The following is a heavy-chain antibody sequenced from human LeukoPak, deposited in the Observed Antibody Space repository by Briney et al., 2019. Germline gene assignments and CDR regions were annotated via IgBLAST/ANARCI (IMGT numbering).Heavy chain of an antibody. Sequence: SGPALVKPTQTFTFTCTFSGFTLSPSGMCVSWIRQPQVKALEWIARIDWDDDKYYSTSPETRLTISKETYKNQVVLTITNMDPVDTATYYCARIGDGSGPSYDFDYWGQGTLVTVSS. J-gene: IGHJ4*02. CDR3: ARIGDGSGPSYDFDY. V-gene: IGHV2-70*10. CDR1: GFTLSPSGMC. CDR2: IDWDDDK. D-gene: IGHD2-15*01.